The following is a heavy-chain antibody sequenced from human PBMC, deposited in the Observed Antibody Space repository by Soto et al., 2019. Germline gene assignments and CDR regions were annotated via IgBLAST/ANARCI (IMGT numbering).Heavy chain of an antibody. CDR1: GFTFSSYE. V-gene: IGHV3-48*03. CDR2: IRSSGRSI. D-gene: IGHD3-22*01. J-gene: IGHJ4*02. CDR3: TRVRDSNDY. Sequence: RRLSCVGSGFTFSSYEMNWVRQAPGKGLEWVSNIRSSGRSINYADSVKGRFTISRDNAKNSLYLQMNSLRAEDTAVYYCTRVRDSNDYWGQGTLVTVSS.